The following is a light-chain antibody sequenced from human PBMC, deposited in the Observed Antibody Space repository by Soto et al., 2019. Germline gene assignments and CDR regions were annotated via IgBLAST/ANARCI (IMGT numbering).Light chain of an antibody. Sequence: QSALTQPPSASGSPGQSVTISCTGTSSDVGGYNYVSWYQQHPGKVPKLMVYEVNKRPSGVPDRFSGSKSCNTASLTVSGLEAEDEADYSCTAYAVGNNVFGTGTKVTVL. J-gene: IGLJ1*01. V-gene: IGLV2-8*01. CDR3: TAYAVGNNV. CDR2: EVN. CDR1: SSDVGGYNY.